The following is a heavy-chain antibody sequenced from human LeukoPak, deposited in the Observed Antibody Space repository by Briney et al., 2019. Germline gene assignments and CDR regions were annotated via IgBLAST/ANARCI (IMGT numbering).Heavy chain of an antibody. J-gene: IGHJ6*03. CDR1: GFTFDDYG. V-gene: IGHV3-20*04. Sequence: PGGSLRLSCAPSGFTFDDYGMSWVRQAPGKGLEWVSGINWNGGSTGYADSVKGRFTISRDNAKNSLYLQTNSLRAEDTALYYCAREGEDDYVWGSCRHATYYYYYMDVWGKGTTVTVSS. CDR3: AREGEDDYVWGSCRHATYYYYYMDV. D-gene: IGHD3-16*02. CDR2: INWNGGST.